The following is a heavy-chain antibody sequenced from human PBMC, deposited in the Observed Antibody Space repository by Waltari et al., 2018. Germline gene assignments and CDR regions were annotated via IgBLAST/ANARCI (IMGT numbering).Heavy chain of an antibody. J-gene: IGHJ6*02. CDR2: IWYDGSKK. CDR3: ARDQYGESFYYAMNV. D-gene: IGHD1-26*01. V-gene: IGHV3-33*01. CDR1: GLCFTNSG. Sequence: QEKLVESGGGVVQSGRSLKLSCDASGLCFTNSGIHWVRQAPGKGVEWVAIIWYDGSKKYYADSVKGRFDISRDNSRNTLYLQMDSLRAEDTAVYFCARDQYGESFYYAMNVWGQGTAVTVSS.